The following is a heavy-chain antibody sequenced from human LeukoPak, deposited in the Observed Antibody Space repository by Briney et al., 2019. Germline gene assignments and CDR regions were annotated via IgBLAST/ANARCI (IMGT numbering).Heavy chain of an antibody. V-gene: IGHV4-38-2*01. J-gene: IGHJ5*02. CDR1: AYSISSGYY. CDR2: IYYSGTT. CDR3: ARAPLTTEGANWCDP. D-gene: IGHD4-11*01. Sequence: SETLSLTCAVSAYSISSGYYWGWIRQPPGKGLEWIGYIYYSGTTYYNPSLKSRIAISVDTSKDQFSLKLSSVTAADTAVYYCARAPLTTEGANWCDPCGQGTLVTVSS.